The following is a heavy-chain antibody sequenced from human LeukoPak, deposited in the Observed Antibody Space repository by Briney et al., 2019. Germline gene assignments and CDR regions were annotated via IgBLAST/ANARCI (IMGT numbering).Heavy chain of an antibody. V-gene: IGHV3-23*01. CDR1: GFTFSSYA. CDR3: TRGRRATHDY. J-gene: IGHJ4*02. D-gene: IGHD1-26*01. Sequence: GGSLRLSCAASGFTFSSYAMSWVRQAPGKGLEWVSAISGSGGSTYYADSVKGRFTISTDDSKSIAYLQMNSLKSEDTAVYYCTRGRRATHDYWGQGTLVTVSS. CDR2: ISGSGGST.